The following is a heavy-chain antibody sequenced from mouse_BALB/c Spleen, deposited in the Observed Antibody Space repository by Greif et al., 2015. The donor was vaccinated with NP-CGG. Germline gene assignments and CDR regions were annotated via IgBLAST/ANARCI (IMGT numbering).Heavy chain of an antibody. Sequence: EVMLVESGGGLVKPGGSLKLSCAASGFTFSSYTMSWVRQTPEKRLEWVATISSGGSYTYYPDSVKGRFTISRDNAKNTLYLQMSSLKSEDTAMYYCTRGQTARATLGYYAMDYWGQGTSVTVSS. J-gene: IGHJ4*01. D-gene: IGHD3-2*01. CDR1: GFTFSSYT. CDR3: TRGQTARATLGYYAMDY. CDR2: ISSGGSYT. V-gene: IGHV5-6-4*01.